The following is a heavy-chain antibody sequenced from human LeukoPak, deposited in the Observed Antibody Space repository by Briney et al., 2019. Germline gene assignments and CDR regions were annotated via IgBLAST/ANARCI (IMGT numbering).Heavy chain of an antibody. CDR3: AREWFGELI. Sequence: SGGSLRLSCAASGFTFSDYYMSWIRQAPGKGLEWISFIRHSSSDIYYADSVKGRFTISRDNAKNSLYLQMNSLRAEDTAVYYCAREWFGELIWGQGTLVTVSS. V-gene: IGHV3-11*06. D-gene: IGHD3-10*01. CDR1: GFTFSDYY. J-gene: IGHJ4*02. CDR2: IRHSSSDI.